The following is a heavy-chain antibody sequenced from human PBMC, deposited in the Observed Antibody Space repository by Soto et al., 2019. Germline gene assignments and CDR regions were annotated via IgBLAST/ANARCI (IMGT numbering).Heavy chain of an antibody. CDR2: IYYSGST. D-gene: IGHD4-17*01. V-gene: IGHV4-31*03. CDR1: GGSISSGGYY. CDR3: ARATYGDNNYYYYYYYMDV. Sequence: SETLSLTCTVSGGSISSGGYYWSWIRQHPGKGLEWIGYIYYSGSTYYNPSLKSRVTISVDTSKNQFSLKLSSVTAADTAVYYCARATYGDNNYYYYYYYMDVWGKGTTVTVSS. J-gene: IGHJ6*03.